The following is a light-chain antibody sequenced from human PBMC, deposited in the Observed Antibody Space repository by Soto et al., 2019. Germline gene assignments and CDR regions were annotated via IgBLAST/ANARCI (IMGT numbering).Light chain of an antibody. CDR1: QTISSW. CDR2: KAS. V-gene: IGKV1-5*03. J-gene: IGKJ1*01. CDR3: QHYNSYSEA. Sequence: DIQMTQSPSTLSGSVGDRVTITCRASQTISSWLAWYQQKPWKAPKLLIYKASTLKSGVPSRFSGSGSGTEFTLTISSLQPDDFATYDCQHYNSYSEACGQGTKVDIK.